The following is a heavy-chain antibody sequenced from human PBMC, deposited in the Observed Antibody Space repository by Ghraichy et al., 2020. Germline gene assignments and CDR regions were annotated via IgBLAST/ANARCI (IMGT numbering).Heavy chain of an antibody. Sequence: ASVKVSCKVSGYTLTELSMHWVRQAPGKGLEWMGGFDPEDGETIYAQKFQGRVTMTEDTSTDTAYMELSSLRSEDTAVYYCATGLGIVENDAFDIWGQGTMVTVSS. CDR3: ATGLGIVENDAFDI. J-gene: IGHJ3*02. D-gene: IGHD1-26*01. CDR1: GYTLTELS. CDR2: FDPEDGET. V-gene: IGHV1-24*01.